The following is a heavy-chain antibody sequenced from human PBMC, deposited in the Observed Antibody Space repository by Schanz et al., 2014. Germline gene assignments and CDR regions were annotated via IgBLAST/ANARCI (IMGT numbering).Heavy chain of an antibody. J-gene: IGHJ4*02. Sequence: QVQLQESGPGLVKPSETLSLTCTVSGDSVNSNYWNWIRQSPGRGLEWIGHFYNPGSTNYNPSLKSRAPISIHTSTTQVPLNLPSVTAADTAVYFCARNKYTSGWYYFDYWGQGVLVTVSS. D-gene: IGHD6-19*01. CDR3: ARNKYTSGWYYFDY. CDR2: FYNPGST. V-gene: IGHV4-59*08. CDR1: GDSVNSNY.